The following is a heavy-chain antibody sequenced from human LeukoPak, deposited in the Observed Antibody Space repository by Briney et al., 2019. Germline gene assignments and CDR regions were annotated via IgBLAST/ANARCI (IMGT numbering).Heavy chain of an antibody. V-gene: IGHV1-69*13. D-gene: IGHD4-17*01. CDR1: GGTFSSYA. CDR2: IIPIFGTA. Sequence: GAPVKVSCKASGGTFSSYAISWVRQAPGQGLEWMGGIIPIFGTANYAQKFQGRVTITADESTSTAYMELSSLRSEDTAVYYCARDPTTTVTTLRGPYYFDYWGQGTLVTVSS. CDR3: ARDPTTTVTTLRGPYYFDY. J-gene: IGHJ4*02.